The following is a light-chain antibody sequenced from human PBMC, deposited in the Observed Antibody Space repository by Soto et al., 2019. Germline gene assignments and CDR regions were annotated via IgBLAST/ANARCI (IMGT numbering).Light chain of an antibody. CDR1: QSVSSN. CDR2: GAS. Sequence: ETVMTQSPATLSVSPGERVTLSCRASQSVSSNLAWYQQKPGQAPRLLIFGASTRATGIPARFSGSGSGTEFTLSISSLQPEDFATYYCLQDYTYPRTFGQGTSVEI. V-gene: IGKV3D-15*01. J-gene: IGKJ1*01. CDR3: LQDYTYPRT.